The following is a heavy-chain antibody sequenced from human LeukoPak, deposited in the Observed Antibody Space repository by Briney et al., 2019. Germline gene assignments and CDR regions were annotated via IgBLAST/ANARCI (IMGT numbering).Heavy chain of an antibody. CDR1: GFTFSSYG. CDR2: ISGSGGST. D-gene: IGHD1-26*01. V-gene: IGHV3-23*01. J-gene: IGHJ6*03. CDR3: AKNSGSYIYYYYYMDV. Sequence: GGSLRLSCAASGFTFSSYGMHWVRQAPGKGLEWVSAISGSGGSTYYADSVKGRFTISRDNSKNTLYLQMNSLRAEDTAVYYCAKNSGSYIYYYYYMDVWGKGTTVTVSS.